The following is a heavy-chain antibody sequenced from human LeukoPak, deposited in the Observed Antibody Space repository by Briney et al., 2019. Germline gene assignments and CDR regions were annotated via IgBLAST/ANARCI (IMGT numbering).Heavy chain of an antibody. J-gene: IGHJ4*02. Sequence: SETLSLTCAVYGGSFSGYYWSWIHQPPGKGLEWIGEINHSGSTNYNPSLKSRVTISVDTSKNQFSLKLSSVTAADTAVYYCARGIAAAGSFDYWGQGTLVTVSS. CDR2: INHSGST. V-gene: IGHV4-34*01. CDR3: ARGIAAAGSFDY. D-gene: IGHD6-13*01. CDR1: GGSFSGYY.